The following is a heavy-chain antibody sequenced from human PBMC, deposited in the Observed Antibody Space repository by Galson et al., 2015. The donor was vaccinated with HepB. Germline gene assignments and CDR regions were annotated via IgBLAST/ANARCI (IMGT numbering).Heavy chain of an antibody. Sequence: CAISGDSVSSNGVTWNWIGQSPSRGLEWLGRTYYRSKWYNDYAISVKSRITINPDTSKNQFSLQLNSVTPEDTAVYYCARAVAGTLFEYWGQGTLVTISS. V-gene: IGHV6-1*01. CDR3: ARAVAGTLFEY. D-gene: IGHD6-19*01. CDR1: GDSVSSNGVT. CDR2: TYYRSKWYN. J-gene: IGHJ4*02.